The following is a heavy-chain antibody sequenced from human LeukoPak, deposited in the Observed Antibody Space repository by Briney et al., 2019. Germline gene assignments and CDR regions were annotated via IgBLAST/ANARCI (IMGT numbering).Heavy chain of an antibody. CDR3: AKDMIFGSGTSMDV. CDR1: GFTFSSYW. V-gene: IGHV3-74*01. CDR2: ITSDGSST. D-gene: IGHD3/OR15-3a*01. J-gene: IGHJ6*02. Sequence: GGSLRLSCAASGFTFSSYWMHWVRQDPGKGLEWVSRITSDGSSTSHADSVKGRFTISRDNRKNSLYLQMNSLRTEDTAVYYCAKDMIFGSGTSMDVWGQGTTVTVSS.